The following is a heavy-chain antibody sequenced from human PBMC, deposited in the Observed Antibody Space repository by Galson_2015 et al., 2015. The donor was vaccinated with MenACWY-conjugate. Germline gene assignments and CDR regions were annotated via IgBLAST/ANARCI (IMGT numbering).Heavy chain of an antibody. V-gene: IGHV3-23*01. J-gene: IGHJ4*02. D-gene: IGHD3-10*01. CDR3: ARHMGPSANSYWYGVDY. Sequence: SLRLSCAGSGFAFSGYAVTWVRQAPGKGLKWVSTINVSGGSTHYADFVRGRVTISRDNSRNTVYLQMNSLRVDDTAVYYCARHMGPSANSYWYGVDYWGRGTLVTVSS. CDR1: GFAFSGYA. CDR2: INVSGGST.